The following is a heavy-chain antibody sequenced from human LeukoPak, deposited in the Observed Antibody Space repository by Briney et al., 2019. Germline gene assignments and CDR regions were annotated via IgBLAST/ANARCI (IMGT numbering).Heavy chain of an antibody. D-gene: IGHD3-3*01. CDR3: GRSGYYIYWFDP. J-gene: IGHJ5*02. Sequence: PSETLSLTCAVYGGSFSGYYWSWIRQPPGKGLEWIGEINHSGSTNYNPSLKSRVTISVDTSKNQFSLKLSSVTAADTAVYYCGRSGYYIYWFDPWGQGTLVTVSS. CDR1: GGSFSGYY. V-gene: IGHV4-34*01. CDR2: INHSGST.